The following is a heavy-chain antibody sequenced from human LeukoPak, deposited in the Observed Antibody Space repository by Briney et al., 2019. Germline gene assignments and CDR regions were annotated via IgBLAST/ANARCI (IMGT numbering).Heavy chain of an antibody. D-gene: IGHD6-6*01. V-gene: IGHV4-30-2*01. CDR3: ARVIAARWDYYYYYMDV. J-gene: IGHJ6*03. CDR1: GGSISSGGYY. Sequence: SETLFLTCTVSGGSISSGGYYWSWIRQPPGKGLEWIGYICHSGSTYYNPSLKSRVTISVDRSKNQFSLKLSSVTAADTAVYYCARVIAARWDYYYYYMDVWGKGTTVTVSS. CDR2: ICHSGST.